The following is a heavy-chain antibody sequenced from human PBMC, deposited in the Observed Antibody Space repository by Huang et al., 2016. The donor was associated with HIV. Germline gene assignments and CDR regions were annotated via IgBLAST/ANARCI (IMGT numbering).Heavy chain of an antibody. V-gene: IGHV4-61*09. CDR3: ARGGTYNTRGWYFDY. Sequence: QVQLQESGPGLVKPSQTLSLTCTVSGDSISRENYYWSWIRQPAGQGMELIGQRYTSGTSNYNPSVESRVTISVDTSKNQFALKLTSLTAADTAMYYCARGGTYNTRGWYFDYWGQGSLVTVSS. CDR2: RYTSGTS. J-gene: IGHJ4*02. D-gene: IGHD1-1*01. CDR1: GDSISRENYY.